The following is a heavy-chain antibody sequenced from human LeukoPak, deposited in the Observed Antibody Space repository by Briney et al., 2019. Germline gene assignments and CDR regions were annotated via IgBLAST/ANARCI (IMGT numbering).Heavy chain of an antibody. V-gene: IGHV4-38-2*02. CDR2: IYHSGST. CDR3: ARDPNSDYDYRAFAY. J-gene: IGHJ4*02. D-gene: IGHD5-12*01. CDR1: GYSISSGYY. Sequence: SETLSLTCNVSGYSISSGYYWGWIRQPPGKGLEWIGNIYHSGSTYYNPSLKSRVTISVDTSKNQFSLKLSSVTAADTAVYYCARDPNSDYDYRAFAYWGQGTLVTVSS.